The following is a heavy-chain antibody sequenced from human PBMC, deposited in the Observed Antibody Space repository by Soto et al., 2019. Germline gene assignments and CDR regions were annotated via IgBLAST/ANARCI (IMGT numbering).Heavy chain of an antibody. J-gene: IGHJ4*02. V-gene: IGHV1-18*01. CDR3: ARTPPGAVGATKGGYDY. D-gene: IGHD1-26*01. Sequence: GASLKVSCKAFVYTFTGYVSSGGRKAPGQGLEWMGWISAYNGNTNYAQKLQGRVTMTTDTSTSTAYMELRSLRSDDTAVYYCARTPPGAVGATKGGYDYWGQGTLVTVSS. CDR2: ISAYNGNT. CDR1: VYTFTGYV.